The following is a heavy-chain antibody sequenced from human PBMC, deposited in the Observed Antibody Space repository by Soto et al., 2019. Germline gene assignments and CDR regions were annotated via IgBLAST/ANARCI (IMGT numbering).Heavy chain of an antibody. J-gene: IGHJ4*02. CDR2: IYASGNT. V-gene: IGHV4-59*01. D-gene: IGHD6-13*01. Sequence: QVQLQESGPGLVKPSETLSLTCIVSGDSINDYYWSWVRQPPGKGLEWIGFIYASGNTNSNPSLKSRVTISLDTSKNQLALGVNSVTAADTAVYYCARDRGIATSGGFDYWGRGTPVTVSS. CDR3: ARDRGIATSGGFDY. CDR1: GDSINDYY.